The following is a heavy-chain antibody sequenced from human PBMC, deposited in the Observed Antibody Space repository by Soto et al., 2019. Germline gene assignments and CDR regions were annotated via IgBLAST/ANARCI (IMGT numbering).Heavy chain of an antibody. CDR1: GYSFTSYW. V-gene: IGHV5-51*01. Sequence: PGESLKISCKGSGYSFTSYWVGWVRQMPGKGLEWMGIIYPGDSDTRYSPSFQGQVTISADKSISTAYLQWSSLKASDTAVYYCARPVLSEVPAALDYYYYCGMDVWGQGTTVTVSS. CDR2: IYPGDSDT. J-gene: IGHJ6*02. CDR3: ARPVLSEVPAALDYYYYCGMDV. D-gene: IGHD2-2*01.